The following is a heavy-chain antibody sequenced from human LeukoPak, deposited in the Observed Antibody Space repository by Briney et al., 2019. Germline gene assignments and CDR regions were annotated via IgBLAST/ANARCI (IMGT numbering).Heavy chain of an antibody. D-gene: IGHD6-13*01. Sequence: SETLSLTCTVSGGSISSYYWSWIRQPAGKGLEWIGRIYTSGSTNYNPSLKSRVTMSVDTSKNQFSLKLSSVTAADTAVYYCAREGIAAAASPGIDYWGQGTLVTVSS. J-gene: IGHJ4*02. V-gene: IGHV4-4*07. CDR2: IYTSGST. CDR1: GGSISSYY. CDR3: AREGIAAAASPGIDY.